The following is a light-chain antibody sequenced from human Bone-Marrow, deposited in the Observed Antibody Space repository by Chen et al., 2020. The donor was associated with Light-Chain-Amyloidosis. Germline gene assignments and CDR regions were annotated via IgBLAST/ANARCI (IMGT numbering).Light chain of an antibody. V-gene: IGKV4-1*01. CDR3: QQYYGTPFT. CDR1: QSVLYNSDNKNY. CDR2: WAS. J-gene: IGKJ3*01. Sequence: DIVVTQSPDSLVVSLGERAPINCKSSQSVLYNSDNKNYLAWYQQKPGQPPKLLIYWASFRESGVPDRFSGSGSGTDFTLTISSLQAEDVAVYYCQQYYGTPFTFGPGTKVNV.